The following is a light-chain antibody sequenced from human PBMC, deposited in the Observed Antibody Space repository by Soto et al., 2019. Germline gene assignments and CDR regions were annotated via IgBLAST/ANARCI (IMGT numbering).Light chain of an antibody. CDR3: SSYTTRSSLYV. CDR1: RTDVGGYNF. J-gene: IGLJ1*01. CDR2: EVS. V-gene: IGLV2-14*01. Sequence: QSALPQPASASCSPAQSITVSCTGTRTDVGGYNFVSWYHQHPGKAPKLMIFEVSNRPTGVSNRFSGSKSDNTASLTISGLQADDEAYYYCSSYTTRSSLYVFGTGTKVTVL.